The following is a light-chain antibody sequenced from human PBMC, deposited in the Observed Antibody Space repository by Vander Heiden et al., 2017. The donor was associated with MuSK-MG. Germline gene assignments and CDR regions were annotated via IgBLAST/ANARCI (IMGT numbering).Light chain of an antibody. CDR3: RSYAGTGNLR. Sequence: QSALTKPPSASGSTGQSVTIPGTGTGNDVGAYNYVSGYQQNPGNSPKLIIYEVSHRSSGVPDRFSGSKSGNTATLTVSGLQAEDEADYYCRSYAGTGNLRFGGGTKLTVL. CDR1: GNDVGAYNY. J-gene: IGLJ2*01. V-gene: IGLV2-8*01. CDR2: EVS.